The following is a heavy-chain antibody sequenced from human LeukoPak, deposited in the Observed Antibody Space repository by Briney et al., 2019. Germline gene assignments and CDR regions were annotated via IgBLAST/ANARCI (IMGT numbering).Heavy chain of an antibody. CDR1: GFTVSSNY. V-gene: IGHV3-53*01. D-gene: IGHD2-15*01. CDR3: AREGVEGYCSGGSCPRFDAFDI. Sequence: GGSLRLSCAASGFTVSSNYMSWVRQAPGKGLEWVSVIYSGGSTYYADSVEGRFTISRDNSKNTLYLQMNSLRAEDTAVYYCAREGVEGYCSGGSCPRFDAFDIWGQGTMVTVSS. J-gene: IGHJ3*02. CDR2: IYSGGST.